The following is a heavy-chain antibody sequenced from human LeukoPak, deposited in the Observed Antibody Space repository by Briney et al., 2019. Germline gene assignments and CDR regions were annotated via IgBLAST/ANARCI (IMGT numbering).Heavy chain of an antibody. CDR2: MSYDGSNK. J-gene: IGHJ4*02. V-gene: IGHV3-30*04. CDR3: AKGGTTFDF. Sequence: PGGSLRLSCAASGFTFSSYAMHWVRQAPGKGLEWVAVMSYDGSNKYYADSVKGRFTISRDNSKNTLYLQMNSLRAEDTALYYCAKGGTTFDFWGQGTLVTVSS. D-gene: IGHD2/OR15-2a*01. CDR1: GFTFSSYA.